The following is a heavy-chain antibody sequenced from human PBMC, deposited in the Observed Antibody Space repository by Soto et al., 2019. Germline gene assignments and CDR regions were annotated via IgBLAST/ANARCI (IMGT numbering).Heavy chain of an antibody. Sequence: QVQLQESGPGLVKPSQTLSLSCTVSGGSISSAAYYWSWLRQHPGKGLEWIGYISHSGSTYYTPSFKSRVIISADTSKNQFSLNLTSVTAADTAVYYCAREYTYGSNFFDCWGQGALVTVSS. V-gene: IGHV4-31*03. J-gene: IGHJ4*02. D-gene: IGHD5-18*01. CDR3: AREYTYGSNFFDC. CDR2: ISHSGST. CDR1: GGSISSAAYY.